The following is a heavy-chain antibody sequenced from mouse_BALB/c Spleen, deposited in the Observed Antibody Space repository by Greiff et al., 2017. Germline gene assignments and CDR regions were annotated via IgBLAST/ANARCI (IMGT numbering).Heavy chain of an antibody. J-gene: IGHJ3*01. CDR3: TRFGNYVAY. V-gene: IGHV1-15*01. CDR2: IDPETGGT. D-gene: IGHD2-1*01. Sequence: QVQLKQSGAELVRPGASVTLSCKASGYTFTDYEMHWVKQTPVHGLEWIGAIDPETGGTAYNQKFKGKATLTADKSSSTAYMELRSLTSEDSAVYYCTRFGNYVAYWGQGTLVTVSA. CDR1: GYTFTDYE.